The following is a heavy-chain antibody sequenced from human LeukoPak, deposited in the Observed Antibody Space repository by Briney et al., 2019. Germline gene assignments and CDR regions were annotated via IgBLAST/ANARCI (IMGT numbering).Heavy chain of an antibody. V-gene: IGHV4-39*01. Sequence: SETLSLPCTVSGGSISSSSYYWGWIRQPPGKGLEWIGSIYYSGSTYYNPSLKSRVTISVDTSKNQFSLKLSSVTAADTAVYYCARQGDGYNLQPQFDYWGQGTLVTVSS. J-gene: IGHJ4*02. CDR3: ARQGDGYNLQPQFDY. CDR2: IYYSGST. D-gene: IGHD5-24*01. CDR1: GGSISSSSYY.